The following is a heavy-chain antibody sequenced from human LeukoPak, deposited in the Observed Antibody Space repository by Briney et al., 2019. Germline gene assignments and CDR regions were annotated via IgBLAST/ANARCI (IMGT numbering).Heavy chain of an antibody. CDR2: INPSGGST. CDR1: GYTFTIYY. Sequence: PSVTLYCKSSGYTFTIYYMHWVRQAPGQGLDWMGIINPSGGSTSYAQKFQGRVTITADESTSTAYMELSSLRSEDTAVYYCARGPLVRIAAAGTFHYWGQGTLVTVSS. J-gene: IGHJ4*02. D-gene: IGHD6-13*01. CDR3: ARGPLVRIAAAGTFHY. V-gene: IGHV1-46*01.